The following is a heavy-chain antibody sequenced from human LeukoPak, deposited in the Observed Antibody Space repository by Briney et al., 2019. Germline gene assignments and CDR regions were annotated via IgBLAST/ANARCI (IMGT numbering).Heavy chain of an antibody. Sequence: SETLSLTCTVSGGSISSSSYYWGLIRQPPGKGLEWIGSIYYSGSTYYNPSLKSRVTISVDTSKNQFSLKLSSVTAADTAVYYCASVTTYYDISMYAFDIWGQGTMVTVSS. J-gene: IGHJ3*02. CDR2: IYYSGST. CDR3: ASVTTYYDISMYAFDI. CDR1: GGSISSSSYY. V-gene: IGHV4-39*01. D-gene: IGHD3-9*01.